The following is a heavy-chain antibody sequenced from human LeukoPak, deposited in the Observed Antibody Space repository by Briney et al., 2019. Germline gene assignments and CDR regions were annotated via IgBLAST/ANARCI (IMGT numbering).Heavy chain of an antibody. V-gene: IGHV5-51*01. D-gene: IGHD6-19*01. CDR1: GYSFSNYW. Sequence: GESLMISCKGSGYSFSNYWIAWMRQMPGKGLEWMAIIYPGDSETRFSPSFQGQVTISADKSINTAYLQWTSLKASDTAIYYCARLSGGGHISGWSKNWFDSWGQGTLVIVSS. CDR3: ARLSGGGHISGWSKNWFDS. J-gene: IGHJ5*01. CDR2: IYPGDSET.